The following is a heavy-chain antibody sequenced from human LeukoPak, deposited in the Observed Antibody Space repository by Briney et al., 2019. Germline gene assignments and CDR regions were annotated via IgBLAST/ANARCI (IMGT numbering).Heavy chain of an antibody. Sequence: GGSLRLSCAASGFTFDDYAMHWVRQAPGKGLEWVSGISWNSGSIGYADSVKGRFTISRDNAKNSLYLRMNSLRAEDTAVYYCARDNMGYYYYYMDVWGKGTTVTVSS. CDR3: ARDNMGYYYYYMDV. D-gene: IGHD3-10*01. V-gene: IGHV3-9*01. CDR2: ISWNSGSI. J-gene: IGHJ6*03. CDR1: GFTFDDYA.